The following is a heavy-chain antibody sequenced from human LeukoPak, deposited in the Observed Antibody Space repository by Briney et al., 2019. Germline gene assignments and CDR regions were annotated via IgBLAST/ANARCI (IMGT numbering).Heavy chain of an antibody. Sequence: SGPTLVKPTQTLTLTCTFSGFSLSTSGVGVGWIRQPPGKALEWLALIYWDDDKRYSPSLKSRLTITKDTSKNQVVLTMTNMDPVDTATYYCAHTEGSSWYSGFWYYFDYWGQGTLVTVSS. CDR1: GFSLSTSGVG. D-gene: IGHD6-13*01. CDR2: IYWDDDK. J-gene: IGHJ4*02. CDR3: AHTEGSSWYSGFWYYFDY. V-gene: IGHV2-5*02.